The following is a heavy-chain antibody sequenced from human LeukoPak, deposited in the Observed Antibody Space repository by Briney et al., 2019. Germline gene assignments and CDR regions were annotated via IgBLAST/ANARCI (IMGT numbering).Heavy chain of an antibody. CDR3: ARFWVFGADTSPPYHQGMDL. CDR1: GYNFKTHA. CDR2: ISGYNGDT. D-gene: IGHD3-3*01. J-gene: IGHJ6*02. V-gene: IGHV1-18*01. Sequence: GASVKLSCQTSGYNFKTHAVSWVRQVPGQGLEWMGWISGYNGDTAFAQKFQGRVTMTKDTSTTTAYMELRRLTSDDTAVYYCARFWVFGADTSPPYHQGMDLWGRGTTVTVSS.